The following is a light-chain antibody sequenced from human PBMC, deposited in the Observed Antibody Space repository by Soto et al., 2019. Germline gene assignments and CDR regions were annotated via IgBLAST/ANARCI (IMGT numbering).Light chain of an antibody. CDR1: QSVSSSY. V-gene: IGKV3-20*01. J-gene: IGKJ1*01. CDR2: GAS. Sequence: EIVLTQSPGTLSLSPGERATLSCRASQSVSSSYLAWYQQKPGQAPRLLIYGASSRATGIPDRFSGSGSETDFTLTISRLEHEAFAVYYCQQYGSSSWTFGQGTKVEIK. CDR3: QQYGSSSWT.